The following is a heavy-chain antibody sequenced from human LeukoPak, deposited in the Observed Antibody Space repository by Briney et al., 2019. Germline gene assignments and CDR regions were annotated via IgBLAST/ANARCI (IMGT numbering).Heavy chain of an antibody. J-gene: IGHJ6*03. CDR2: MNPNSGNA. CDR1: GYTFTNYD. Sequence: ASVKVSCKASGYTFTNYDINWVRQATGQGLEWMGWMNPNSGNAGYAQKFQGRVTITRNTSISTAYMELSSLRSEDTAVYYCARGPPPGSYYYYMDVWGKGTTVTVSS. CDR3: ARGPPPGSYYYYMDV. V-gene: IGHV1-8*03. D-gene: IGHD2-15*01.